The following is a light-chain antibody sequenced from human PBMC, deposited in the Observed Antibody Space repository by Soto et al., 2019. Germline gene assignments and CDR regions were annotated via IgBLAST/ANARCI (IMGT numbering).Light chain of an antibody. CDR1: QSISHW. J-gene: IGKJ1*01. CDR3: QQYNSYSKWT. V-gene: IGKV1-5*01. Sequence: DIQMTQAPSTLSASIGDRVIITCRASQSISHWLAWYQQKPGKAPKLLIYDASSLESGVPSRFSGSGSGTEFTLTISSLQPDDFATYYCQQYNSYSKWTFGQGTKVDI. CDR2: DAS.